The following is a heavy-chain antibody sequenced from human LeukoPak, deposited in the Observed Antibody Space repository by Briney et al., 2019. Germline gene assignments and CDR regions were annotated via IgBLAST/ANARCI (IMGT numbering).Heavy chain of an antibody. CDR1: GFTFSSYA. V-gene: IGHV3-23*01. J-gene: IGHJ5*02. CDR3: AKGAAAGLVDWFDP. CDR2: VTGRAGGP. D-gene: IGHD6-13*01. Sequence: GGSLRLSGAASGFTFSSYAMMWFRQAPGKGLEWVSTVTGRAGGPYYADSVKGRFTISRDNSKNTLYLIMNSLRAEDTAVYYCAKGAAAGLVDWFDPWGRGTLVAVSS.